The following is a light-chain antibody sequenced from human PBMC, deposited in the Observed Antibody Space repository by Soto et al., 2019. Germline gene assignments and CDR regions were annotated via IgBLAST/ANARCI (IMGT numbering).Light chain of an antibody. V-gene: IGLV2-14*01. CDR2: EVS. J-gene: IGLJ2*01. CDR1: SSDVGGYKY. Sequence: QSALTQPASVSGSPGQSITISCTGTSSDVGGYKYVSWYQQHPGKAPKVMIYEVSDRPAGVSNRFSGSESGNTASLTISGLQAEDEADYYCSSYTFGGSPVVFGSGTKLTVL. CDR3: SSYTFGGSPVV.